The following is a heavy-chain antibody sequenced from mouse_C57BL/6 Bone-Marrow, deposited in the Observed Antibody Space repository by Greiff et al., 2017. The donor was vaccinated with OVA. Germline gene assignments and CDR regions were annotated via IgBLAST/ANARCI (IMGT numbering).Heavy chain of an antibody. V-gene: IGHV2-2*01. D-gene: IGHD2-5*01. CDR2: IWSGGST. Sequence: QVQLQQSGPGLVQPSQSLSITCTVSGFSLTSYGVHWVRQSPGKGLEWLGVIWSGGSTDYNAAFISRLSISKDNSKSQVFFKRNSLQADDTAIYYCASYSNYGAWFAYWGQGTLVTVSA. CDR1: GFSLTSYG. CDR3: ASYSNYGAWFAY. J-gene: IGHJ3*01.